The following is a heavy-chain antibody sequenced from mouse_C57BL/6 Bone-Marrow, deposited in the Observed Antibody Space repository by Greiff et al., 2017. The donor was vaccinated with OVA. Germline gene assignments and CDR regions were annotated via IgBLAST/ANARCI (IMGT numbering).Heavy chain of an antibody. V-gene: IGHV1-55*01. CDR3: ARVDYGSSYWYFDV. CDR2: IYPGSGST. Sequence: QVQLQQPGAELVKPGASVTMSCKASGYTFTSYWITWVKQRPGQGLEWIGDIYPGSGSTNYNEKFKSKATLTVDTSSSTAYMQLSSLTSEDSAVYYCARVDYGSSYWYFDVWGTGTTVTVSS. J-gene: IGHJ1*03. D-gene: IGHD1-1*01. CDR1: GYTFTSYW.